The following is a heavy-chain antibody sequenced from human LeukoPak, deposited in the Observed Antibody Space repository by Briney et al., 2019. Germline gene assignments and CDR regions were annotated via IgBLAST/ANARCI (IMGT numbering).Heavy chain of an antibody. CDR2: ISSDGSNT. V-gene: IGHV3-30*18. CDR1: GFTFISYG. D-gene: IGHD1-14*01. J-gene: IGHJ6*02. Sequence: GGSLRLSCAASGFTFISYGMHWVRQAPGKGLEWVAVISSDGSNTFYADSVKGRFTISRDNSKNTLFLQMSSLKTEDTAVFYCAKDLKTDSPAYYYYYYGMDVWGQGTTVTVSS. CDR3: AKDLKTDSPAYYYYYYGMDV.